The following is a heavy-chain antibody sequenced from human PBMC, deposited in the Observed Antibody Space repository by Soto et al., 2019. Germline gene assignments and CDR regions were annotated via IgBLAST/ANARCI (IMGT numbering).Heavy chain of an antibody. Sequence: QVQLVESGGGVVQPGRSLRLSCGTSGFTFGSYGMHWVRQAPGKGLEWVALIWYDGSNKYYADSVKGRFTISRDNSKNSLYLQMNSLGAEDTGVYYCARDQAVVVGAEWYFDLWGRGTLVSVSS. CDR1: GFTFGSYG. CDR3: ARDQAVVVGAEWYFDL. D-gene: IGHD2-15*01. CDR2: IWYDGSNK. J-gene: IGHJ2*01. V-gene: IGHV3-33*01.